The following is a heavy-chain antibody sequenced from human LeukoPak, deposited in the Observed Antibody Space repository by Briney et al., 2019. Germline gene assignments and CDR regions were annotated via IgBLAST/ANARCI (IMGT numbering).Heavy chain of an antibody. CDR3: ATDPGSSWPAFSY. CDR1: GYTLTELS. V-gene: IGHV1-24*01. CDR2: FDPEDGET. J-gene: IGHJ4*02. Sequence: ASVKVSCKVSGYTLTELSMHWVRQAPGKGLEWMGGFDPEDGETIYAQKFQGRVTMTEDTSTDTAYMELSSLRSEDTAVYYCATDPGSSWPAFSYWGQGTLATVSS. D-gene: IGHD6-13*01.